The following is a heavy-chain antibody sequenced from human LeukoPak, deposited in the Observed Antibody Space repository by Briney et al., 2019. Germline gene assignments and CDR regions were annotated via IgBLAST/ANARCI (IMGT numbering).Heavy chain of an antibody. V-gene: IGHV4-59*01. CDR2: IYYSGST. CDR3: ARGRIVGATISWFDP. CDR1: GGSISSYY. J-gene: IGHJ5*02. D-gene: IGHD1-26*01. Sequence: SETLSLTCTVSGGSISSYYWSWIRQPPGKGLEWIGYIYYSGSTNYNPSLKSRVTISVDTSKNQFSLKLSSVTAADTAVYYCARGRIVGATISWFDPWGQGTLVTVSS.